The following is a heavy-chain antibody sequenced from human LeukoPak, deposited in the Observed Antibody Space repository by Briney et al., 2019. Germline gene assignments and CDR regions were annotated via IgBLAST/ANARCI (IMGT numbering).Heavy chain of an antibody. D-gene: IGHD3-22*01. Sequence: GGSLRLSCAVSGITFSNYGMSWVRQAPGKGLEWVAGISGSGGGTNYADSVKGRFTISRDNPKNTLYLQMNGLRAEDTAVYFCAKRGVVIRVILVGFHKEAYYFDSWGQGALVTVSS. J-gene: IGHJ4*02. CDR1: GITFSNYG. CDR2: ISGSGGGT. V-gene: IGHV3-23*01. CDR3: AKRGVVIRVILVGFHKEAYYFDS.